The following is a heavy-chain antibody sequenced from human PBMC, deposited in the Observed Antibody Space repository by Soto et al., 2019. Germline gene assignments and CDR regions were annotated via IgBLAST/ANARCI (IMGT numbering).Heavy chain of an antibody. CDR1: GGSFSGYY. Sequence: SETLSLTCAVYGGSFSGYYWSWIRQPPGKGLEWIGEINHSGSTNYNPSLKSRVTISVDTSKNQFSLKLSSVTAADTAVYYCARRDSSTGYYFDYSGQGTLVTVSS. CDR3: ARRDSSTGYYFDY. D-gene: IGHD6-13*01. V-gene: IGHV4-34*01. J-gene: IGHJ4*02. CDR2: INHSGST.